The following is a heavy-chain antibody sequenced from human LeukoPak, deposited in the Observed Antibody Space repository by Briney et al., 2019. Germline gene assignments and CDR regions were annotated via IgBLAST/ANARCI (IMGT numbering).Heavy chain of an antibody. CDR1: GFTFGSYW. CDR3: ARVGRAAAGCDY. D-gene: IGHD6-13*01. V-gene: IGHV3-74*01. J-gene: IGHJ4*02. Sequence: GGSLRLSCAASGFTFGSYWMHWVRQAPGKGLVWVSHINSDGTITTYADSVKGRFTISRDNAENTLYLQMNSLRAEDTAVYYCARVGRAAAGCDYWGQGTLVTVSS. CDR2: INSDGTIT.